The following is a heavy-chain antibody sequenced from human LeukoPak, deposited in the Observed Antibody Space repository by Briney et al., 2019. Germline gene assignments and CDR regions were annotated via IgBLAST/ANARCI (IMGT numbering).Heavy chain of an antibody. CDR1: GGSISSYY. D-gene: IGHD4-4*01. J-gene: IGHJ4*02. V-gene: IGHV4-59*01. Sequence: SETLSLTCTVSGGSISSYYWSWIRQPPGKGLEWIGYIYYSGSTNYNPSLKSRVTISVDTSKNQFSLKLSSVTAADTAVYYRARLPYSDYPDYWGQGTLVTVSS. CDR3: ARLPYSDYPDY. CDR2: IYYSGST.